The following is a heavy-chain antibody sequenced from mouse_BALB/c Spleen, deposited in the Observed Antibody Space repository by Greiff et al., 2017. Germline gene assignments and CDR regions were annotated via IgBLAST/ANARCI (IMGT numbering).Heavy chain of an antibody. Sequence: DLVKPGASVKLSCKASGYTFTSDWINWIKQRPGQGLEWIGRIAPGSGSTYYNEMFKGKATLTVDTSSSTAYIQVTSLTSEDATVYFYAGLDYWGQGTSVTVSS. V-gene: IGHV1S41*01. J-gene: IGHJ2*02. CDR1: GYTFTSDW. CDR3: AGLDY. CDR2: IAPGSGST. D-gene: IGHD2-2*01.